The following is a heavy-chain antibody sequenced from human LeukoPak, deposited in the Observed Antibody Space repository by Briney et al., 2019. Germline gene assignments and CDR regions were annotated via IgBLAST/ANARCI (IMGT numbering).Heavy chain of an antibody. Sequence: GGSLRLSCAASGFTFSGSAMHWVRQASGKGLEWVGRIRGKANSYATAYAASVQGRFTISRDDSKNTAYLQMNSLKTEDTAVYYCTRRLLGYCSSTSCLGQQYYFDYWGQGTLVTVSS. CDR1: GFTFSGSA. V-gene: IGHV3-73*01. D-gene: IGHD2-2*01. CDR2: IRGKANSYAT. CDR3: TRRLLGYCSSTSCLGQQYYFDY. J-gene: IGHJ4*02.